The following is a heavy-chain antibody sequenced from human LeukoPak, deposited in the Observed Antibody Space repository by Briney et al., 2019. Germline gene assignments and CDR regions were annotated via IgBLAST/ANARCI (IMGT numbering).Heavy chain of an antibody. D-gene: IGHD6-6*01. V-gene: IGHV1-18*01. Sequence: ASVKVSCKASGYTFTSYGITGVRQAPGQGLELRGGLSAYNGNTNYAQKLQGRVTMTTDTSTSTAYMELRSLRSDDTALYYCAREGAYSSSPMDYWGQGTLVTVSS. CDR1: GYTFTSYG. CDR2: LSAYNGNT. J-gene: IGHJ4*02. CDR3: AREGAYSSSPMDY.